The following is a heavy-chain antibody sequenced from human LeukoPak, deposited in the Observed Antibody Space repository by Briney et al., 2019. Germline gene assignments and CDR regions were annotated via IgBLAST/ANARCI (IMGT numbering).Heavy chain of an antibody. D-gene: IGHD3-3*01. Sequence: TGGSLRLSCAASGFTVSSNYTSWVRQAPGKGLEWVSVIYSGGSTYYADSVKGRFTISRDNSKNTLYLQMNSLRAEDTAVYYCASPYYDFWSGYSGNYYYYMDVWGKGTTVTVSS. CDR2: IYSGGST. CDR3: ASPYYDFWSGYSGNYYYYMDV. CDR1: GFTVSSNY. J-gene: IGHJ6*03. V-gene: IGHV3-66*02.